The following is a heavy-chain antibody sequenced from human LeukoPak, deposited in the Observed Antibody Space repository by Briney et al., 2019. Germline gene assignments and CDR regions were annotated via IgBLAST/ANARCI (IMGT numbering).Heavy chain of an antibody. CDR2: IGKDGSEI. J-gene: IGHJ4*02. Sequence: LWGSLRLSCATSGFTFSSYWMTWVRQALGKGLGWVASIGKDGSEIYYLDSVKGRFTFSRDNAKNSLYLQMNSLRGEDTAVYYCARDPTRRFDLWGQGTLVTV. V-gene: IGHV3-7*01. CDR3: ARDPTRRFDL. CDR1: GFTFSSYW.